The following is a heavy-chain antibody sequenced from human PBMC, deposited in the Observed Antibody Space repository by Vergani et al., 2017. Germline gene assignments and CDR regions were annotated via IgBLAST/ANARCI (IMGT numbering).Heavy chain of an antibody. CDR2: ISGRSSYV. D-gene: IGHD3-22*01. CDR3: AKDSEDDSSGYSYFDY. J-gene: IGHJ4*02. V-gene: IGHV3-21*02. Sequence: EVQVVQSGGGLVKPGGSLRLSCETSGFIFSDYNLNWVRQAPGSGLEWVASISGRSSYVNYAVSVKGRFTISRDNAKNSLFLQMNSLRAEDTAVYYCAKDSEDDSSGYSYFDYWGQGTLVTVSS. CDR1: GFIFSDYN.